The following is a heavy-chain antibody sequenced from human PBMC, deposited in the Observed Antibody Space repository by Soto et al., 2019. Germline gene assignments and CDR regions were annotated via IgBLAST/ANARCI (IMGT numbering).Heavy chain of an antibody. CDR3: ARVSSSIVVVPDYGMDV. CDR1: GYTFISHG. CDR2: ISGKNGNT. V-gene: IGHV1-18*04. J-gene: IGHJ6*02. Sequence: VQLVQCGVEVKRPGASVKVSCKASGYTFISHGISWVRQAPGQGLEWMGWISGKNGNTNYAQKLQGRVTLTTDTSTSTAYMELRSLRSDDTAVYYCARVSSSIVVVPDYGMDVWGQGTTVTVSS. D-gene: IGHD2-15*01.